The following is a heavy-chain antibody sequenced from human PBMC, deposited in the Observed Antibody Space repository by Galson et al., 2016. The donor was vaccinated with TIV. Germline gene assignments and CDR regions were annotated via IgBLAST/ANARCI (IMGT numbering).Heavy chain of an antibody. D-gene: IGHD2-15*01. J-gene: IGHJ6*02. V-gene: IGHV3-66*02. CDR3: ARDRIHCAGTGDDCYYYYYFGMDV. Sequence: SLRLSCAASGFRVSDNYMTCVRPTPGKGLEWISVIFSGDRSFYADSVTGRFTVSRDYAKNTIYLEMDSLRIEDTAVYYCARDRIHCAGTGDDCYYYYYFGMDVWGQGTTVTVSS. CDR1: GFRVSDNY. CDR2: IFSGDRS.